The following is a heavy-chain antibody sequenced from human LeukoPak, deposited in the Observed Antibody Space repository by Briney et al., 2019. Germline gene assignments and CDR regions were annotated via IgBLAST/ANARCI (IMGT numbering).Heavy chain of an antibody. V-gene: IGHV4-59*01. Sequence: SETLSLTCTVSGGSISSYYWSWIRQPPGKGLEWIGYIYYSGSTNYNPSLKSRVTISVDTSKNQFSLKLSSVTAADTAVYYCARSGVITGWFDPWGQGSLVTVSS. CDR3: ARSGVITGWFDP. CDR2: IYYSGST. D-gene: IGHD1-20*01. J-gene: IGHJ5*02. CDR1: GGSISSYY.